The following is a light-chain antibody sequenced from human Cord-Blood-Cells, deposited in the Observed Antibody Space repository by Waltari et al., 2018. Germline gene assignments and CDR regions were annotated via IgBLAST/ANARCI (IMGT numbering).Light chain of an antibody. Sequence: EIVLTQSPGTPSLSPGERANLSCRASQSVSSSYLAWYQQKPGQAPRPLIYGASSRATGIPDRFSGSGSGTDFTLTISRLEPEDFAVYYCQQYGSSPTFGQGTKVEIK. J-gene: IGKJ1*01. V-gene: IGKV3-20*01. CDR1: QSVSSSY. CDR2: GAS. CDR3: QQYGSSPT.